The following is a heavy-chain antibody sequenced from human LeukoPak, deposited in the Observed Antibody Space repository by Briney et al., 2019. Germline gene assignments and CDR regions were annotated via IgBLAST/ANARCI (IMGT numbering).Heavy chain of an antibody. D-gene: IGHD3-3*01. Sequence: SETLSLTCTVSGASVVSYYWSWIRQPAGKGLEWIGRIYTSGSTNYNPSLKSRVTMSVDTSKNQFSLKLSSVTAADTAVYYCARGEVLRFLEWFDYWGQGTLVTVSS. J-gene: IGHJ4*02. CDR3: ARGEVLRFLEWFDY. CDR1: GASVVSYY. V-gene: IGHV4-4*07. CDR2: IYTSGST.